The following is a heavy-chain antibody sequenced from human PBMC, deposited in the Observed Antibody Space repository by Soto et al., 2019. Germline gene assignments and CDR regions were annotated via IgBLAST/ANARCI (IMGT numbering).Heavy chain of an antibody. CDR3: ARDFTDSSGPTLGMGV. J-gene: IGHJ6*02. CDR2: IYYSGST. D-gene: IGHD6-19*01. Sequence: QVQLQASGPGLVKPSQTLSLTCTVSGGSISSGGYYWSWIRQHPGKGLEWIGYIYYSGSTYYNPSLKSRVTISVGTSKNQISLKLSFVTAADTAVYYCARDFTDSSGPTLGMGVWGQGTTVTVSS. CDR1: GGSISSGGYY. V-gene: IGHV4-31*03.